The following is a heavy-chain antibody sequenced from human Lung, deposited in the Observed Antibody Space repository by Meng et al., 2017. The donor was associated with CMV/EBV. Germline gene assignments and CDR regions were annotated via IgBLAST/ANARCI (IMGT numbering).Heavy chain of an antibody. D-gene: IGHD3/OR15-3a*01. V-gene: IGHV3-23*01. CDR2: ISGGSGDT. CDR1: GFTFGNYV. Sequence: GGSXRLXCAASGFTFGNYVMTWVRQAPGKGLEWVSSISGGSGDTHYASPVHGRFSISRDDSKNTLYLQMNSLRDEDTAVYYCAKTFWTGYGPFDLWGQGTXVTVSS. J-gene: IGHJ3*01. CDR3: AKTFWTGYGPFDL.